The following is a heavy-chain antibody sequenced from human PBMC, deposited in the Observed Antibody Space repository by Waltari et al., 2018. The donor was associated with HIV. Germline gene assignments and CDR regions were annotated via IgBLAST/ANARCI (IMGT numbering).Heavy chain of an antibody. J-gene: IGHJ3*02. CDR2: ISSSGSTI. CDR1: GFTFRTYE. V-gene: IGHV3-48*03. CDR3: ARAFMIRGTGAFDI. Sequence: EVQVVGSGGGLVQPGGSRRLSGAASGFTFRTYELNWVRQAPGKGLEWVSYISSSGSTIYFADSVKGRFTMSRDNAKNSLYLRMNSLRAEDTAVYYCARAFMIRGTGAFDIWGQGTMVTVSS. D-gene: IGHD3-10*01.